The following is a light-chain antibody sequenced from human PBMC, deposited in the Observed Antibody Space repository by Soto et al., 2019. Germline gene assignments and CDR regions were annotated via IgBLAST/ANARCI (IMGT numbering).Light chain of an antibody. CDR1: QSVTSNY. CDR3: QHYSTSLTT. V-gene: IGKV3-20*01. Sequence: VVMTQSPGTLSLSPGERATLSCGASQSVTSNYLAWYQQKPGQAPRLLIYGASRRATGVPDRFIGSGSGTDFTLTISRLEPEDFAVYYCQHYSTSLTTFGQGTKVEVK. CDR2: GAS. J-gene: IGKJ1*01.